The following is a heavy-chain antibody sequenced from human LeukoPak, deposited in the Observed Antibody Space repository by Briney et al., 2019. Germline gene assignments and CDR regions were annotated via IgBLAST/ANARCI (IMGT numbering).Heavy chain of an antibody. J-gene: IGHJ6*03. CDR1: GGSISSGSYY. CDR2: IYTSGST. Sequence: SQTLSLTCTVSGGSISSGSYYWSWIRQPAGKGLEWIGRIYTSGSTNYNPSLKSRVTISVDTSKNQFSLKLSSVTAADTAVYYCARGVLGIVVVPAAMRYYYYMDVWGKGTTVTVSS. D-gene: IGHD2-2*01. V-gene: IGHV4-61*02. CDR3: ARGVLGIVVVPAAMRYYYYMDV.